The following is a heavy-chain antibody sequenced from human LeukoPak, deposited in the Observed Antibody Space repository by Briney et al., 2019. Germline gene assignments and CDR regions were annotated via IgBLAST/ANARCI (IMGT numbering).Heavy chain of an antibody. V-gene: IGHV5-51*01. CDR3: ARQRPTLQLAGRDAFDI. CDR1: AYSFTTNW. Sequence: GESLKISCKSSAYSFTTNWIGWVRQMPGKGLEWMGIIYPDDFDTRYSPSFQGQVTISVDKSIRTVYLQWSSLKASDTAMYYCARQRPTLQLAGRDAFDIWGQGTMAIVSS. D-gene: IGHD1-1*01. CDR2: IYPDDFDT. J-gene: IGHJ3*02.